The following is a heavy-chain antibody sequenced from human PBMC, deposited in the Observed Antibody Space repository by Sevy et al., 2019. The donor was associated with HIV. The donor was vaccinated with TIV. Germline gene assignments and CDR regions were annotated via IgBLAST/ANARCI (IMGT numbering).Heavy chain of an antibody. CDR2: ISYDESK. J-gene: IGHJ4*02. Sequence: GGSLRLSCATSGFSFSRSPMHWVRQAPGKGLEWVAAISYDESKYYADSVKGRLTISRDSSKNTVYLEMSSLRTEDTAVYYCAKEVGTSGRCGYFNYWGQGTLVTVSS. D-gene: IGHD6-19*01. CDR1: GFSFSRSP. V-gene: IGHV3-30*04. CDR3: AKEVGTSGRCGYFNY.